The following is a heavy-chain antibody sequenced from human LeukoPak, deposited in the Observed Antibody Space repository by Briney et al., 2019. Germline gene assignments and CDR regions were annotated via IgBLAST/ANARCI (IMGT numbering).Heavy chain of an antibody. CDR2: ISGNGGST. D-gene: IGHD3-10*01. V-gene: IGHV3-23*01. CDR1: GFTFSSYG. CDR3: AKVGPSLVRGLIRGGARYYYNYMDV. J-gene: IGHJ6*03. Sequence: QPGGTLRLSCAASGFTFSSYGMSWVRQAPGKGLEWVSAISGNGGSTYYADSVKGRFAISRDTSKNTLYLQMNSLRAGDTAVYYCAKVGPSLVRGLIRGGARYYYNYMDVWGKGTKVTISS.